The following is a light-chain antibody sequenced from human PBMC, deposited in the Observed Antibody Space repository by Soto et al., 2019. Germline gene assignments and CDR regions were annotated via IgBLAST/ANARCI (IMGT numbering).Light chain of an antibody. CDR1: QGLSNTL. V-gene: IGKV3-20*01. J-gene: IGKJ1*01. CDR2: GVS. Sequence: AIQGLSNTLLAWYQQKPGQAPRLLIYGVSNRATGIPDRFSGSVSGTDFTLTICGVDPEDFAVYYCQPYGSSPPWPFGQGTKVDNK. CDR3: QPYGSSPPWP.